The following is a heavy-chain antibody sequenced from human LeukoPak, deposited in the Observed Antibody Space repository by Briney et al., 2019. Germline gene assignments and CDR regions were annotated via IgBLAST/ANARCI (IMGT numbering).Heavy chain of an antibody. J-gene: IGHJ4*02. D-gene: IGHD6-19*01. V-gene: IGHV4-59*01. CDR3: ARLNPYSSGWYNTFNYFDY. Sequence: SETLSLICTVSGGSISSYYWSWIRQPPGKGLEWIGYIYYSGSTNYNPSLKSRVATSVDTSKNQFSLKLSSVTAADTAVYYCARLNPYSSGWYNTFNYFDYWGQGTLVTVSS. CDR1: GGSISSYY. CDR2: IYYSGST.